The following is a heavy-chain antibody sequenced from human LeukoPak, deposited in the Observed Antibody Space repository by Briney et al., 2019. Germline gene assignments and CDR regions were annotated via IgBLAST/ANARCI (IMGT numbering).Heavy chain of an antibody. J-gene: IGHJ6*03. D-gene: IGHD1-26*01. CDR1: GFTFSSYA. CDR3: ARVSPRGSYYYYYYMDV. Sequence: GSLRPSCAASGFTFSSYAMSWIRQPPGKGLEWIGYIYYSGSTNYNPSLKSRVTISVDTSKNQFSLKLSSVTAADTAVYYCARVSPRGSYYYYYYMDVWGKGTTVTVSS. V-gene: IGHV4-59*01. CDR2: IYYSGST.